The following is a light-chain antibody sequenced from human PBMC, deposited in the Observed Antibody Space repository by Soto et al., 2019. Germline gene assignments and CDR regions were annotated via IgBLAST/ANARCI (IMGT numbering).Light chain of an antibody. CDR3: NSYATGNTRV. V-gene: IGLV2-14*01. CDR2: EVS. CDR1: SSDIGDYDY. Sequence: QSALTQAASVSGSPGQSITISCTGSSSDIGDYDYVSWYQQHPGKAPKVLISEVSNRPSGVSNRFSGSKSGNTASLTISGLQAEDEADYYCNSYATGNTRVFGTGTKVTAL. J-gene: IGLJ1*01.